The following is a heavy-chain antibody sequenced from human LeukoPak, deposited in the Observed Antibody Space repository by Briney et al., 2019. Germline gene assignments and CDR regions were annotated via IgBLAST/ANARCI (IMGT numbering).Heavy chain of an antibody. J-gene: IGHJ5*02. CDR3: ARGAYGTGSYGDNWFDP. V-gene: IGHV3-30*02. Sequence: GGSLRLSCAASGFTFSSYGIHWVRQAPGKGLEWVAFIRHDGSNKYYADSVKGRFTISRDNSKSTLYLQMNSLRAEDTAVYYCARGAYGTGSYGDNWFDPWGQGTLVTVSS. CDR1: GFTFSSYG. CDR2: IRHDGSNK. D-gene: IGHD3-10*01.